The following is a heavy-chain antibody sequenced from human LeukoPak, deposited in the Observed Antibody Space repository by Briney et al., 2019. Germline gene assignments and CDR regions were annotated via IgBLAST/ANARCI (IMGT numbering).Heavy chain of an antibody. J-gene: IGHJ6*02. D-gene: IGHD3-3*01. Sequence: GGSLRLSCAASGFTFSSYGMHWVRQAPGKGLEWVAVISYDGSNKYYAGSVKGRFTISRDNSKNTLYLQMNSLRAEDTAVYYCAKEDRDYDFWSGLNYYYGMDVWGQGTTVTVSS. CDR1: GFTFSSYG. CDR3: AKEDRDYDFWSGLNYYYGMDV. CDR2: ISYDGSNK. V-gene: IGHV3-30*18.